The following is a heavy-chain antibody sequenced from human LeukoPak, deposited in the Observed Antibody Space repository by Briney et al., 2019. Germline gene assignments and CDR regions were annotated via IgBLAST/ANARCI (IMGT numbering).Heavy chain of an antibody. CDR3: TRDGYNY. Sequence: GGSLRRSCTASGFTFCDYAMSWFRQAPGKGLEWVGFIRSKAYGGTTEYAASVKGRFTISRDDSKSIAYLQMNSLKTEDTAVYYCTRDGYNYWGQGTLVTVSS. D-gene: IGHD5-24*01. CDR1: GFTFCDYA. J-gene: IGHJ4*02. V-gene: IGHV3-49*03. CDR2: IRSKAYGGTT.